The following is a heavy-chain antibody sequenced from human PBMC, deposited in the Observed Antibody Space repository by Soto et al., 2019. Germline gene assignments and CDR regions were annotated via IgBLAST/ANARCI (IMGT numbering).Heavy chain of an antibody. CDR3: ARDSCSGGSCYFDY. Sequence: QVQLQESGPGLVKPSQTLSLTCTVSGGSISSGVYYWSWIRQHPGKGLEWIGYIYYSGSTYYNPSLRSRISISVDTSKNQFSLKLSSVTAADTAVYYCARDSCSGGSCYFDYWGQGTLVTVSS. J-gene: IGHJ4*02. CDR1: GGSISSGVYY. CDR2: IYYSGST. D-gene: IGHD2-15*01. V-gene: IGHV4-31*03.